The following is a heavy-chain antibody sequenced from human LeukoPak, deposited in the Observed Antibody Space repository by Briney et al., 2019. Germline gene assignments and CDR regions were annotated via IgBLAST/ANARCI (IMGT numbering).Heavy chain of an antibody. Sequence: PGGSLRLSCVVSGFSLSRYWMSWVRQAPGKGLEWVSSIGDAGTYYADSVYGPFTISRDNSKNMLYLQLNSLRAGDTAMYYCAKNLGPFDVRGQGTMVTVSS. CDR1: GFSLSRYW. CDR2: IGDAGT. V-gene: IGHV3-53*01. D-gene: IGHD3-16*01. J-gene: IGHJ3*01. CDR3: AKNLGPFDV.